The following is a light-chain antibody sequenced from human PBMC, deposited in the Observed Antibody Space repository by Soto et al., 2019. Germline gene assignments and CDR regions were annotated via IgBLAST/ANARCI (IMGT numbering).Light chain of an antibody. CDR3: QQRGNWPLYT. J-gene: IGKJ2*01. CDR2: DAS. V-gene: IGKV3-11*01. Sequence: EIVLTQSPATLSLSPGERATLSGRASQSVRIFLAWYQQKPGQAPRLLIYDASNRATGIPDRFSGSGSGTDFTLTISSLEPEDFAVYYCQQRGNWPLYTFGQGTKVDIK. CDR1: QSVRIF.